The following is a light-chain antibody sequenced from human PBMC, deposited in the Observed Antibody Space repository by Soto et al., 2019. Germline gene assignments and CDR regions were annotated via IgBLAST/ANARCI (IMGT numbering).Light chain of an antibody. V-gene: IGLV2-14*01. J-gene: IGLJ1*01. Sequence: QSALTQPASVSGSPGQSITISCTGTSSDVGGYNFVSWYQQHPDKAPKLMIYDVTNRPSGVSNRCSGSKSGNTASLTISGLQAEDEADYYCSSYTSISTYVFGTGTKLTVL. CDR2: DVT. CDR1: SSDVGGYNF. CDR3: SSYTSISTYV.